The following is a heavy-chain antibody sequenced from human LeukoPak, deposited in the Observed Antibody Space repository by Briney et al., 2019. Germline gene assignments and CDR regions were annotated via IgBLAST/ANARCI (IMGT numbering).Heavy chain of an antibody. CDR2: IYPGDSDT. D-gene: IGHD5-18*01. CDR1: GYSFTIYW. CDR3: ARHIGYNYANPFDN. J-gene: IGHJ4*02. V-gene: IGHV5-51*01. Sequence: GESLKISCKGSGYSFTIYWIGWVRQMPGKGLEWMGIIYPGDSDTRYSPSFQGQVTISADKSISTSYLQWSSLKASDTAMYYCARHIGYNYANPFDNWGQGTLVSVSS.